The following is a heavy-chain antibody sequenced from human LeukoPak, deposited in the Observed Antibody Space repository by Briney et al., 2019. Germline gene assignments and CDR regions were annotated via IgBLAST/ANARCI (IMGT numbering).Heavy chain of an antibody. D-gene: IGHD3-9*01. Sequence: GGSLRLSCAASGFTFSSYAMHWVRQAPGKGLEWVVVISYDGSNKYYADSVKGRFTISRDNSKNTLYLQMNSLRAEDTAVYYCARGDYDILTGYSHSSYYYYGMDVWGQGTTVTVSS. J-gene: IGHJ6*02. V-gene: IGHV3-30-3*01. CDR2: ISYDGSNK. CDR3: ARGDYDILTGYSHSSYYYYGMDV. CDR1: GFTFSSYA.